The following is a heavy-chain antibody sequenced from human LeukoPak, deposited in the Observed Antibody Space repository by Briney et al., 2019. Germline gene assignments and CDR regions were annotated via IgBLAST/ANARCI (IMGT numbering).Heavy chain of an antibody. CDR3: ARAAVVTGGLDL. V-gene: IGHV3-30*03. D-gene: IGHD2-21*02. Sequence: PGGSLRLSCAASAFTFSYYGMHWVRQAPGKGLEWVAVISFDGNTKYYADSVRGRVPISRDNSRNTLFLEINSLRPEDTAVYFCARAAVVTGGLDLWGRGTLVTVSS. CDR2: ISFDGNTK. CDR1: AFTFSYYG. J-gene: IGHJ2*01.